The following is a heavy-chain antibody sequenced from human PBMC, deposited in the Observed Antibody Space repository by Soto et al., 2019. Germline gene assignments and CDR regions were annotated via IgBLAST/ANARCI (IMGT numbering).Heavy chain of an antibody. CDR1: GYTFTSYA. Sequence: QVQLVQSGAEVKKPGASVKVSCKASGYTFTSYAMHWVRQAPGQRLEWMGWINAGNGNTKYSQKFQGRVTITRDTSGSTAYMELSSLRSEDTAVYYCAGAVGNGSSWLPFDYWGQGTLVTVSS. CDR3: AGAVGNGSSWLPFDY. J-gene: IGHJ4*02. V-gene: IGHV1-3*01. D-gene: IGHD6-13*01. CDR2: INAGNGNT.